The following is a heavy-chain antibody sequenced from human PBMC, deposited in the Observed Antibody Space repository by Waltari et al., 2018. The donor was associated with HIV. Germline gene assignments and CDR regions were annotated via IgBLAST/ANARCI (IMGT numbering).Heavy chain of an antibody. D-gene: IGHD6-6*01. CDR1: GDSISSTSYY. Sequence: QLQLQASGPGLVKPSETLSLICSVSGDSISSTSYYWGWSRQPPGKGLGWVGSIYYSGNTHYNPSLKSRLTISVDTSKNQFSLNLTSVTAADTAVYYCARDSRIAPPAPLLRYYNFGMDVWGQGTTVTVSS. V-gene: IGHV4-39*07. J-gene: IGHJ6*02. CDR3: ARDSRIAPPAPLLRYYNFGMDV. CDR2: IYYSGNT.